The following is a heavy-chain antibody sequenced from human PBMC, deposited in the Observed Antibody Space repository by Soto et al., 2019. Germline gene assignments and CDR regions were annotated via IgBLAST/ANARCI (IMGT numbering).Heavy chain of an antibody. CDR1: GYSFTDYK. CDR3: ATCVDDGDFEGFDF. Sequence: ASVKVSCKTSGYSFTDYKLHWVRQAPGQGLEWMGWVDPNGGGSNSAQKFQGSVTMTWDTSITTAYLDLTRLTTNDTATYFCATCVDDGDFEGFDFWGQGTLVPVSS. V-gene: IGHV1-2*04. J-gene: IGHJ4*02. CDR2: VDPNGGGS. D-gene: IGHD4-17*01.